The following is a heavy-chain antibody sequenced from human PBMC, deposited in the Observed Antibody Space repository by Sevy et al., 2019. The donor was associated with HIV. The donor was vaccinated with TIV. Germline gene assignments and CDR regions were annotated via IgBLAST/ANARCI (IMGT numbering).Heavy chain of an antibody. D-gene: IGHD3-3*01. V-gene: IGHV3-9*01. CDR3: ARDPTYYDFWAGYYTGWFDP. CDR1: GFTFDDYT. CDR2: ISWNGGYL. J-gene: IGHJ5*02. Sequence: GGSLRLSCAASGFTFDDYTMYWVRQAPGKGLEWVSGISWNGGYLEYAASVEGRFTISRDNAKNSLYLEMNSLRVDDTAVYYCARDPTYYDFWAGYYTGWFDPWGQGTLVTVSS.